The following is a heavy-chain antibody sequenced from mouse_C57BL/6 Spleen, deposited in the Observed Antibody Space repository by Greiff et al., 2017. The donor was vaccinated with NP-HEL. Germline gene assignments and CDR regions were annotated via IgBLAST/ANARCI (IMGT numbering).Heavy chain of an antibody. CDR3: ARSDGNYFDY. V-gene: IGHV1-66*01. CDR1: GYSFTSYY. Sequence: VQGVESGPELVKPGASVKISCKASGYSFTSYYIHWVKQRPGQGLEWIGWIYPGSGNTKYNEKFKGKATLTADTSSSTAYMQLSSLTSEDSAVYYCARSDGNYFDYWGQGTTLTVSS. J-gene: IGHJ2*01. D-gene: IGHD2-1*01. CDR2: IYPGSGNT.